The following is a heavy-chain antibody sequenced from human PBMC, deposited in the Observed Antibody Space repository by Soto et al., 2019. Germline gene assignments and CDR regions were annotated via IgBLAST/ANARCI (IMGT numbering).Heavy chain of an antibody. CDR2: IIPIFGTA. CDR1: GGTFSSYA. J-gene: IGHJ4*02. D-gene: IGHD3-22*01. CDR3: ARGPDDSSGYYLDY. Sequence: QVQLGQSGAEVKKPGSSVKVSCKASGGTFSSYAISWVRQAPGQGLEWMGGIIPIFGTANYAQKFQGRVTXXAXEXXSTAYMELSSLRSEDTAVYYGARGPDDSSGYYLDYWGQGTLVTVSS. V-gene: IGHV1-69*12.